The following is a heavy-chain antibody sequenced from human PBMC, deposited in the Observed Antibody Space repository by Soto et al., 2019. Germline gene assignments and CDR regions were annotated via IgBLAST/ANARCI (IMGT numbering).Heavy chain of an antibody. CDR2: VSYDGGIK. CDR1: GFTFSHYG. V-gene: IGHV3-30*18. CDR3: AKLPWGLNYYDRSEYRATDNDAFDI. J-gene: IGHJ3*02. Sequence: QMQLVESGGGVVQPGTSLRVSCAASGFTFSHYGIHWVRQAPGKGLEWVAVVSYDGGIKLYADSVRDRFAISRDNSKNTLYLQMNSLGPDDTAVYYCAKLPWGLNYYDRSEYRATDNDAFDIWGQGTMVTVSS. D-gene: IGHD3-22*01.